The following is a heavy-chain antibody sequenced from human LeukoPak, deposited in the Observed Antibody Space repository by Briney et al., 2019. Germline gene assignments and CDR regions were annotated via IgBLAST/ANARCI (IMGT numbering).Heavy chain of an antibody. J-gene: IGHJ3*02. Sequence: GGSLRLSCAASGFTFSSYAMSWVRQAPGKGLEWVSAISGSGGSTYSADSVKGRFTISRDNSKNTLYLQMNSLRAEDTAVYYCAIKGLLQPNGNAFDIWGQGAMVTVSS. V-gene: IGHV3-23*01. CDR1: GFTFSSYA. CDR3: AIKGLLQPNGNAFDI. CDR2: ISGSGGST. D-gene: IGHD3-22*01.